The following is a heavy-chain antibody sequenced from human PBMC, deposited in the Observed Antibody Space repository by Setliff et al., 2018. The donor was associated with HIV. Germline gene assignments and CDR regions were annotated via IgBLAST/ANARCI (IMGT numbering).Heavy chain of an antibody. J-gene: IGHJ3*01. CDR1: GGSISTYY. Sequence: PSETLSLTCTVSGGSISTYYWSWIRQPPGKGLERIGSIYFTGSSDNNPSLKSRVTLSVDTSKHQFSLKLSSVTAADTAVYYCARVQMAYAAFDVWGQGTMVTVSS. CDR3: ARVQMAYAAFDV. CDR2: IYFTGSS. D-gene: IGHD4-17*01. V-gene: IGHV4-59*01.